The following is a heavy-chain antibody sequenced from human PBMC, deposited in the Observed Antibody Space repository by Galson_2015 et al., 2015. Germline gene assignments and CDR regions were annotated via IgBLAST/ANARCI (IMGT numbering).Heavy chain of an antibody. CDR1: GFTFTSYW. CDR3: ARGAIFDWLLQLYAYYMDS. CDR2: IKQDGTEK. V-gene: IGHV3-7*03. D-gene: IGHD3-9*01. Sequence: SLRLSCAASGFTFTSYWMTWVRQAPGKGPEWVASIKQDGTEKYYVDSVRGRFSISRDNAKNSLFLHMNSLRAEDTAVYYCARGAIFDWLLQLYAYYMDSWGQGTTVTVSS. J-gene: IGHJ6*03.